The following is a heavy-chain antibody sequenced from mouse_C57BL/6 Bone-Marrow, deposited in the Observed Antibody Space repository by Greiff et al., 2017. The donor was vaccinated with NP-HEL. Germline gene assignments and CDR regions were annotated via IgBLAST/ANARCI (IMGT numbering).Heavy chain of an antibody. D-gene: IGHD2-13*01. CDR3: ARDGDYGRGYAMYY. CDR2: IWSGGST. CDR1: GFSLTSYG. V-gene: IGHV2-2*01. J-gene: IGHJ4*01. Sequence: QVQLQQSGPGLVQPSQSLSITCTVSGFSLTSYGVNWVRQSPGKGLEWLGVIWSGGSTDYNAAFISRLSISKDNSKSQVFFKMNSLQADDTAIYYCARDGDYGRGYAMYYWGQGTSVTVSS.